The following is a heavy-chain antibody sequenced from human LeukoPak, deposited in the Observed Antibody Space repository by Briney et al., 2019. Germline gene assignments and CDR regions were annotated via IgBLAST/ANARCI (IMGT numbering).Heavy chain of an antibody. CDR2: INPNSGGT. CDR3: ARGDYYWFDP. V-gene: IGHV1-2*02. J-gene: IGHJ5*02. CDR1: GYTFTGYY. D-gene: IGHD2/OR15-2a*01. Sequence: GASLKVSCKASGYTFTGYYMHWVRQAPGQGLEWMGWINPNSGGTQYAQKFQGMVTMTRDTSISTAYMELSSLRYDDTAVYYCARGDYYWFDPWGQGTLVTVSS.